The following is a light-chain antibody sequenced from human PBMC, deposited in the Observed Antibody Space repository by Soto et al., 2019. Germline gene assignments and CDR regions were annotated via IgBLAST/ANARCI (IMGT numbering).Light chain of an antibody. CDR1: QGISDY. Sequence: DIQMTQSPSSLSASVGDRVTITCRASQGISDYLAWYQQKPGKAPKILISAASNLQSGVPSRFSGSGSRTHFTLTISSLQPEDVATYYCHKYNSAPLTFGPGTKVDIK. J-gene: IGKJ3*01. CDR3: HKYNSAPLT. V-gene: IGKV1-27*01. CDR2: AAS.